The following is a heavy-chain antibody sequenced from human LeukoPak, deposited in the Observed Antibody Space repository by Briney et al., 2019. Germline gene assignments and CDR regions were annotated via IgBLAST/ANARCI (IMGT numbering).Heavy chain of an antibody. V-gene: IGHV3-23*01. J-gene: IGHJ5*02. CDR1: GFTFSTHA. Sequence: PGGSLRLSCAASGFTFSTHAMNWVRQAPGKWLEWVSGISGSGGSTYYADSVKGRFTISRDNSKNTLYLQMITLRAEDTAVYYCAKDAMAVAGNVNWFDPWGQGTLVTVSS. D-gene: IGHD6-19*01. CDR2: ISGSGGST. CDR3: AKDAMAVAGNVNWFDP.